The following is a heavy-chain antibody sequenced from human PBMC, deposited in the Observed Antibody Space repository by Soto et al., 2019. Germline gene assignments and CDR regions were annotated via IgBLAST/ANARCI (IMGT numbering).Heavy chain of an antibody. CDR2: IYYSGST. D-gene: IGHD6-13*01. J-gene: IGHJ4*02. Sequence: QVQLQESGPGLVKPSETLSLTCTVSGGSISSYYWSWIRQPPGKGLEWIGYIYYSGSTNYNPSLKSQVTIPVDTSKNQSSLKLSSVTAADTAVYYGARRYGYSVDYWGQGTLVTVSS. V-gene: IGHV4-59*12. CDR1: GGSISSYY. CDR3: ARRYGYSVDY.